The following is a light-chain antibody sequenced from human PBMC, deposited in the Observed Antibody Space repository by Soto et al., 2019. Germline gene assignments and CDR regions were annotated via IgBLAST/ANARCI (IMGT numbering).Light chain of an antibody. CDR3: QPYNNCPLT. CDR2: DPS. J-gene: IGKJ4*02. Sequence: EVVMTQSPATLSVSTGVGVTLACRASQGIGDTLAWYQHKPGQTPRLLIYDPSTMATGVPARFRGSRSGPEFTLTINSLQCEDFAIYYCQPYNNCPLTFGGGTKVESK. V-gene: IGKV3-15*01. CDR1: QGIGDT.